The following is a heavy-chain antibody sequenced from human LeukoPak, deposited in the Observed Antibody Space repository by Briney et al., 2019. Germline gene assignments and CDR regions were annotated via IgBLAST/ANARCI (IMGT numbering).Heavy chain of an antibody. CDR2: INHSGST. D-gene: IGHD2-21*02. V-gene: IGHV4-34*01. Sequence: SETLSLTCAVCGGSFSGYYWSWIRQPPGKGLEWIGEINHSGSTNYNPSLKSRVTISVDKSKNQFSLELNSVTAADTAVYYCARGGDWLFDYWGQGILVTVSS. CDR3: ARGGDWLFDY. J-gene: IGHJ4*02. CDR1: GGSFSGYY.